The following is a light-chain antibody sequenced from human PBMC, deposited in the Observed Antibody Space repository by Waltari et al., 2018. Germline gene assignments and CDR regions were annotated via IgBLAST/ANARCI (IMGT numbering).Light chain of an antibody. CDR1: QGFSSY. CDR2: DAS. Sequence: EIVLTQSPGTLPLSPGERANLSCRASQGFSSYLAWYQQKPGQAPRLLIYDASNMATGIPARFSGSGSGTDFTLTISSLEPEDFAVYYCQQRSNWPRTFGQGTKVEIK. CDR3: QQRSNWPRT. V-gene: IGKV3-11*01. J-gene: IGKJ1*01.